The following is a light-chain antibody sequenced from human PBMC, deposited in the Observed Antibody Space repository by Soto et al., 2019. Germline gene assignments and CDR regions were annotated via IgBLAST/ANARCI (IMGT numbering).Light chain of an antibody. CDR2: EVS. V-gene: IGLV2-14*01. CDR3: SSFTSSSTVV. J-gene: IGLJ2*01. CDR1: SSDVGGYNF. Sequence: QSALTQPASVSGSPGQSITISCTGTSSDVGGYNFVSWYQQHPGKAPNLMIYEVSNRPSGISNRFSGSKSGNTASLTISGLQAEDEGDYYCSSFTSSSTVVFGEGTKLTVL.